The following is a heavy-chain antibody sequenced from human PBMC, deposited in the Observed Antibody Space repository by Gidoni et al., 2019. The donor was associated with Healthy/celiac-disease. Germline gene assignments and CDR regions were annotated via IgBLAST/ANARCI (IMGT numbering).Heavy chain of an antibody. CDR2: INPNSGGT. D-gene: IGHD2-2*01. V-gene: IGHV1-2*02. Sequence: QVQLVQSGAEVKKPGASVTVSCKASGATFPGYSMHWVRQAQGQGLEWMGWINPNSGGTNYAQKFQGRVTMTRDTSISTAYMELSRLRSDDTAVYYCASGYYCSSTCWFDPWGQGTLVTVSS. CDR3: ASGYYCSSTCWFDP. CDR1: GATFPGYS. J-gene: IGHJ5*02.